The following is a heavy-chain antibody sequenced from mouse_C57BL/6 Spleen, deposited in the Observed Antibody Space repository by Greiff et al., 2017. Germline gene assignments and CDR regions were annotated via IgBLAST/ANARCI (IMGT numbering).Heavy chain of an antibody. CDR1: GYTFTDYE. CDR3: PATVVATRNYAMDY. J-gene: IGHJ4*01. V-gene: IGHV1-15*01. D-gene: IGHD1-1*01. Sequence: QVQLQQSGAELVRPGASVTLSCKASGYTFTDYEMHWVKQTPVHGLEWIGAIDPETGGTAYNQKFKGKAILTADKSSSTAYMELRSLTSEDSAVYYCPATVVATRNYAMDYWGQGTSVTVSS. CDR2: IDPETGGT.